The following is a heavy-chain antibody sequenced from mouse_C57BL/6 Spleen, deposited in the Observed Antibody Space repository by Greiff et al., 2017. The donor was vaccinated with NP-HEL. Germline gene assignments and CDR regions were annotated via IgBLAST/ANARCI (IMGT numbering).Heavy chain of an antibody. CDR1: GYSITSGYY. Sequence: DVHLVESGPGLVKPSQSLSLTCSVTGYSITSGYYWNWIRQFPGNKLEWMGYISYDGSNNYNPSLKNRISITRDTSKNQFFLKLNSVTTEDTATYYCASDGSYFDYWGQGTTLTVSS. V-gene: IGHV3-6*01. D-gene: IGHD2-2*01. J-gene: IGHJ2*01. CDR3: ASDGSYFDY. CDR2: ISYDGSN.